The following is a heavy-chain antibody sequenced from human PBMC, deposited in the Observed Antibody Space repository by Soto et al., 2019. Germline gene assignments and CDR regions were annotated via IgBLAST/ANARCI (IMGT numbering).Heavy chain of an antibody. V-gene: IGHV1-69*02. D-gene: IGHD5-18*01. J-gene: IGHJ4*02. CDR3: ARDTTY. CDR1: GGTFGTYT. Sequence: QVQLVQSGAEVKKPGSSVKVSCKASGGTFGTYTISWVRQAPGQGLEWMGRIIPYLDITDYAQKFQGRFTIAADKSTTTAYMELNRLRSEDTAVYCCARDTTYWGQGTLVTVSS. CDR2: IIPYLDIT.